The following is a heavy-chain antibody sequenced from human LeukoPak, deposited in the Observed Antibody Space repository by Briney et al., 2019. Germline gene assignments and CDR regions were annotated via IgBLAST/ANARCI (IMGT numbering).Heavy chain of an antibody. V-gene: IGHV4-30-4*01. CDR1: GGSISSGDYY. CDR2: IYYSGST. D-gene: IGHD5-12*01. CDR3: ARDRGIVATSSAFDI. Sequence: NPSETLSLTCTVSGGSISSGDYYWSWIRQPPGKGLEWIGYIYYSGSTYYNPSLKSRVTISVDTSKNQFSLRLSSVTAADTAVYYCARDRGIVATSSAFDIWGQGTMVTVSS. J-gene: IGHJ3*02.